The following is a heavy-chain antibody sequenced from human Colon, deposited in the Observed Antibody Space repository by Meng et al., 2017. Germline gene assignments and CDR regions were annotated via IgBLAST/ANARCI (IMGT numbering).Heavy chain of an antibody. V-gene: IGHV4-61*02. D-gene: IGHD3-16*01. Sequence: SETLSLTCTVSGGSISSGSGSDYWSWTRQAASKGREYIGRIYASGDSNYNPSLTSRGTISVDASKNQFSLKLDSVTAADTAVYYCARARVGRTFDYWGQGTLVTVSS. CDR1: GGSISSGSGSDY. CDR3: ARARVGRTFDY. J-gene: IGHJ4*02. CDR2: IYASGDS.